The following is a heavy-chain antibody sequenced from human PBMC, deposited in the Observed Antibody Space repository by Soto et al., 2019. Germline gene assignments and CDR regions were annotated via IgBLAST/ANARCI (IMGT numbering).Heavy chain of an antibody. J-gene: IGHJ1*01. V-gene: IGHV3-48*03. CDR1: GFTFSSYQ. Sequence: GGSLRLSCAASGFTFSSYQMNRVRQAPGKGLEWVSYISSSGSTICYADSVKGRFTISRDNAKNSLYLQMNSLRAEYTAVYYCARGAFSSSRYFQHWGQGTLVSVSS. CDR3: ARGAFSSSRYFQH. CDR2: ISSSGSTI. D-gene: IGHD6-6*01.